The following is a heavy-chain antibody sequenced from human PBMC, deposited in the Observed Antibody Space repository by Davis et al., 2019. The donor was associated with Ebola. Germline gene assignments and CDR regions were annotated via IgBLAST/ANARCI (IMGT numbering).Heavy chain of an antibody. CDR2: TYYRSKWYN. D-gene: IGHD3-16*01. V-gene: IGHV6-1*01. CDR3: ARAGGSRGVFDY. J-gene: IGHJ4*02. Sequence: HSQTLSLTCAIPGDRVSSNSAAWNWIRQSPSRGLEWLGRTYYRSKWYNDYAVSVKSRITINPDTSKNQFSLQLNSVTPEDTAVYYCARAGGSRGVFDYWGQGTLVTVSS. CDR1: GDRVSSNSAA.